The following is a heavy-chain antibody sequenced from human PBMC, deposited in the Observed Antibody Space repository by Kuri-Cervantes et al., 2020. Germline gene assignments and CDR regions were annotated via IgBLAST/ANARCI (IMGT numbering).Heavy chain of an antibody. D-gene: IGHD3-10*01. CDR3: ATAKPGWFGEFHFQH. V-gene: IGHV3-30*02. J-gene: IGHJ1*01. CDR1: GFTFSSYG. CDR2: IWYDGSNK. Sequence: GGSLRLSCAASGFTFSSYGMHWVRQAPGKGLEWVAVIWYDGSNKYYADSVKGRFTISRDNSKNTLYLQMNSLRAEDTAVYYCATAKPGWFGEFHFQHWGQGTLVTVSS.